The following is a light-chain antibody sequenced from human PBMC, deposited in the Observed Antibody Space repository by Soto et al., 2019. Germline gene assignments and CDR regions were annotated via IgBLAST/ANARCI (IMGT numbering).Light chain of an antibody. CDR3: QTWGTGTPYV. J-gene: IGLJ1*01. Sequence: QAVVTQSPSASASLGASVKLTCTLNSGHSDYAIAWHQQQPEKGPRFLMKLNSDGSHTKGDGIPDRFSGSSSGAERYLTISSLQSEDEADYYCQTWGTGTPYVFGTGTKLTVL. CDR1: SGHSDYA. V-gene: IGLV4-69*01. CDR2: LNSDGSH.